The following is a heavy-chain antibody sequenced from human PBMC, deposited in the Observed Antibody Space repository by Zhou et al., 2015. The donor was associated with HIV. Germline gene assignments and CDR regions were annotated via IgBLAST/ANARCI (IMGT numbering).Heavy chain of an antibody. CDR1: GFTFSLYG. Sequence: QVQLVESGGAVVQPGRSLRLSCAASGFTFSLYGMHWVRQAPGKGLEWVAFIRYDGSNKYYADSVKGRFTISRDNAKNSLYLQMNSLRAEDTAVYYCAKSGVTMIDYMDVWGKGTTVTVSS. CDR3: AKSGVTMIDYMDV. CDR2: IRYDGSNK. D-gene: IGHD3-22*01. V-gene: IGHV3-30*02. J-gene: IGHJ6*03.